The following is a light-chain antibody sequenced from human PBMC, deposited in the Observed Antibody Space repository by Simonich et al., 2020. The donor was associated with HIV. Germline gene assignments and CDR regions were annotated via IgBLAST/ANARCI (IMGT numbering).Light chain of an antibody. CDR1: ALPKKY. V-gene: IGLV3-25*03. Sequence: SYELTQPPSVSVSPGQTARITCSGDALPKKYAYWYKQKPGQAPVLVIYKDSEKPSGIPERFSGSSSGTTVTLTISGVQAEDEADYYCQSADSSGTYVVFGGGTKLTVL. CDR3: QSADSSGTYVV. J-gene: IGLJ2*01. CDR2: KDS.